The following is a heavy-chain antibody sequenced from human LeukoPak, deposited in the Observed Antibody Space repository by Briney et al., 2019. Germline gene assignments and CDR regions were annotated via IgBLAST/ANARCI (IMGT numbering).Heavy chain of an antibody. CDR1: GFTFSSYA. Sequence: GGSLRLSCAASGFTFSSYAMLWVRQAPGKGLEWGAVISYDGSNKYYADSVKGRFTISRDNSKNTLYLQMNSLRAEDTAVYYCARDSSGWEVYYFDYWGQGTLVTVSS. J-gene: IGHJ4*02. CDR3: ARDSSGWEVYYFDY. CDR2: ISYDGSNK. D-gene: IGHD6-19*01. V-gene: IGHV3-30-3*01.